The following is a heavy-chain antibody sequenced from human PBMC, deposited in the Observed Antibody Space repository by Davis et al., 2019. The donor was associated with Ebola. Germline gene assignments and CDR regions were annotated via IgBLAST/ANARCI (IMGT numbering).Heavy chain of an antibody. CDR1: GGTFSNYA. CDR3: ANSGSGSYSDAFDI. CDR2: IIPIFDTA. V-gene: IGHV1-69*13. J-gene: IGHJ3*02. Sequence: SMKVSCKASGGTFSNYAINWVRQAPGQGLEWMGGIIPIFDTANYAKKFQGRVTITADESTSTAYMELSSLRSEDTAIYYCANSGSGSYSDAFDIWGQGTMVTVSS. D-gene: IGHD1-26*01.